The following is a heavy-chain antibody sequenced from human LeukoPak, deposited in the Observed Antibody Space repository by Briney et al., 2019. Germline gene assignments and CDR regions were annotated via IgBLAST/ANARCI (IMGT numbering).Heavy chain of an antibody. V-gene: IGHV4-39*07. CDR2: INHSGST. CDR3: ARLFGAAAGTIDY. J-gene: IGHJ4*02. D-gene: IGHD6-13*01. Sequence: KPSETLSLTCTVSGGSISSGSYYWSWIRQPPGKGLEWIGEINHSGSTNYNPSLKSRVTISVDTSKNQFSLKLSSVTAADTAVYYCARLFGAAAGTIDYWGQGTLVTVSS. CDR1: GGSISSGSYY.